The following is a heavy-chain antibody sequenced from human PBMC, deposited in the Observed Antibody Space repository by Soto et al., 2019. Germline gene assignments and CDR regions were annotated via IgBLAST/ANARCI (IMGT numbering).Heavy chain of an antibody. CDR1: GGSVSSGSYY. Sequence: QVQLQESGPGLVKPSETLSLTCTVSGGSVSSGSYYWSWIRQPPGKGLEWIGYIYYSGSTNYNPSLKSRVTISVDTSKNQFSLKLSSVTAADTAVYYCARGWYCAFDIWGQGTMVTVSS. CDR2: IYYSGST. V-gene: IGHV4-61*01. J-gene: IGHJ3*02. D-gene: IGHD6-13*01. CDR3: ARGWYCAFDI.